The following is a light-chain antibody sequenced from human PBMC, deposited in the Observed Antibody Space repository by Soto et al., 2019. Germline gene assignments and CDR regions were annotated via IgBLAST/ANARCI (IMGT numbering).Light chain of an antibody. CDR3: QQFNSFPYT. V-gene: IGKV1-5*03. J-gene: IGKJ2*01. CDR2: KAS. CDR1: LSLSSW. Sequence: DIQMTQSPSTLSASVGDRVTITCRDSLSLSSWLAWYQQKPGKAPKLLIYKASSLESGVPSRFSGGGSGTEFTLTISSLQPDDFATYYCQQFNSFPYTFGQGTKLEI.